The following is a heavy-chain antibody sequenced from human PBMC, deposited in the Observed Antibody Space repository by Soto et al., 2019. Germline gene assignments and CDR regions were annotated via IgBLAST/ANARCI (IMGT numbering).Heavy chain of an antibody. D-gene: IGHD4-17*01. Sequence: SETLSLTCTVSGDYISSSIYYWGWIRQPPGKRLEWIGYIYYSGSTNYNPSLKSRVTISVDTSKNQFSLKLSSVTAADTAVYYCARGGPTVTLRYYYYYMDVWGKGTTVTVSS. CDR1: GDYISSSIYY. CDR3: ARGGPTVTLRYYYYYMDV. J-gene: IGHJ6*03. CDR2: IYYSGST. V-gene: IGHV4-39*07.